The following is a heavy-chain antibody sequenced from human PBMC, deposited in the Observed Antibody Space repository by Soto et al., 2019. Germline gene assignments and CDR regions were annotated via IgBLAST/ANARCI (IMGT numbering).Heavy chain of an antibody. CDR1: GGSISSGGYY. CDR3: ARAVVVVSNWFDP. D-gene: IGHD2-15*01. Sequence: SETLSLTCTVSGGSISSGGYYWSWIRQHPGKGLEWIGYTYYSGSTYYNPSLKSRVTISVDTSKNQFSLKLSSVTAADTAVYYCARAVVVVSNWFDPWGQGTLVTVPQ. CDR2: TYYSGST. V-gene: IGHV4-31*03. J-gene: IGHJ5*02.